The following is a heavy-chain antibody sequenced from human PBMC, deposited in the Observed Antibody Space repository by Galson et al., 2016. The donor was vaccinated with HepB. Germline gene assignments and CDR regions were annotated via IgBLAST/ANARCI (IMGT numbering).Heavy chain of an antibody. Sequence: SLRLSCAASGFAFSSYAMSWVRQAPGKGLEWVSTVSDSGSRTFCADSVKGRCTISRDNSKNTLYLQMNSLRAEDTAVYYCAKNFRTAPGRGSDYFDYWGQGTLVTVSP. CDR3: AKNFRTAPGRGSDYFDY. D-gene: IGHD6-13*01. CDR2: VSDSGSRT. CDR1: GFAFSSYA. J-gene: IGHJ4*02. V-gene: IGHV3-23*01.